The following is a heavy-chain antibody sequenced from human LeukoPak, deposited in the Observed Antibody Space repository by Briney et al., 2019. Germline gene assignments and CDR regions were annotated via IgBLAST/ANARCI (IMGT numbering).Heavy chain of an antibody. V-gene: IGHV4-30-4*08. CDR1: VGSISSGDYY. CDR2: IYYSGST. CDR3: ARKGNHFWSGYYTGLTGEYYFDY. J-gene: IGHJ4*02. D-gene: IGHD3-3*02. Sequence: SETLSLTCTASVGSISSGDYYWSWIRQPPGKGLEWLGYIYYSGSTYYNPSLKSRVTISVDTSKNQFSLKLSSVTAADTAVYYCARKGNHFWSGYYTGLTGEYYFDYWGQGTLVTVSS.